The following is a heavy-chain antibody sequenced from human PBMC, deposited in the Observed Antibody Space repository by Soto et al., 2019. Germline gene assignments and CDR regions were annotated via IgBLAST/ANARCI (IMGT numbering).Heavy chain of an antibody. CDR1: GFTFSSYS. CDR3: ARDFSPTERIYHYYYGMDV. CDR2: ISSSSSYI. D-gene: IGHD1-1*01. J-gene: IGHJ6*02. V-gene: IGHV3-21*01. Sequence: GGSLRLSCAAPGFTFSSYSMNWVRQAPGKGLEWVSSISSSSSYIYYADSVKGRFTISRDNAKNSLYLQMNSLRAEDTAVYYCARDFSPTERIYHYYYGMDVWGQGTTVTVSS.